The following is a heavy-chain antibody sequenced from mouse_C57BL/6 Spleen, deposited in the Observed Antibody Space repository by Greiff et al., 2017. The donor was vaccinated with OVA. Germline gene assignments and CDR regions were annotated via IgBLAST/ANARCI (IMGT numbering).Heavy chain of an antibody. D-gene: IGHD1-1*01. CDR1: GYTFTSYW. J-gene: IGHJ4*01. CDR3: ARGLYGSSPYYAMDD. V-gene: IGHV1-64*01. Sequence: QVQLQQPGAELVKPGASVKLSCKASGYTFTSYWMHWVKQRPGQGLEWIGMIHPNSGSTNYNEKFKSKATLTVDKSSSTAYMQLSSLTSEDSAVYYCARGLYGSSPYYAMDDWGQGTSVTVSS. CDR2: IHPNSGST.